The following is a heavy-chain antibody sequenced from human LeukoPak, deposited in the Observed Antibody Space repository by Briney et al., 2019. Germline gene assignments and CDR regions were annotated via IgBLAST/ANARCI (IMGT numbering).Heavy chain of an antibody. Sequence: SETLSLTCAVYGGSFSGYYWSWIRQPPGKGLEWIGEINHSGSTNYNPSLKSRVTISVDTSKNQFSLKLSSVTAADTAVYYCARGLTDFDYWGQGTLVTVSS. J-gene: IGHJ4*02. CDR1: GGSFSGYY. V-gene: IGHV4-34*01. CDR2: INHSGST. CDR3: ARGLTDFDY.